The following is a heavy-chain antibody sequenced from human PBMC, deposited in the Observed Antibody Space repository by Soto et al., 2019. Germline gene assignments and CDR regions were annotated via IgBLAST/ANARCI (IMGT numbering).Heavy chain of an antibody. CDR1: GYTFTSYG. CDR2: ISAYKGNT. Sequence: GASVKVSCKASGYTFTSYGISWVRQAPGQGLEWMEWISAYKGNTNYAQKLQGRVTMTRDTSTSTAYMELSSLRSEDTAVYYCARDREPSITMALRYYGMDVWGQGTTVTVSS. D-gene: IGHD3-10*01. J-gene: IGHJ6*02. V-gene: IGHV1-18*01. CDR3: ARDREPSITMALRYYGMDV.